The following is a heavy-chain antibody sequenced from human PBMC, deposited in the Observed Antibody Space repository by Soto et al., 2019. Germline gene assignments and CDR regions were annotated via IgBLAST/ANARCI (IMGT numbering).Heavy chain of an antibody. J-gene: IGHJ4*02. V-gene: IGHV1-69*01. D-gene: IGHD3-10*01. CDR3: ARDRDDYGSGYYSNRIDF. CDR2: IIPLFGTP. Sequence: QVQLVQSGAEVQKPGSSVKVSCKESGGIFSTYAISWLRQAPGQGLEWMGGIIPLFGTPNYAQRSQGRVTITADESTSTAYMEMSRLRSEDTAVYYCARDRDDYGSGYYSNRIDFWGQGTLVSVSS. CDR1: GGIFSTYA.